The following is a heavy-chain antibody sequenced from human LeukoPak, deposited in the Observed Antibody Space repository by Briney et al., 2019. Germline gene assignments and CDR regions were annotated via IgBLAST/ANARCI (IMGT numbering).Heavy chain of an antibody. J-gene: IGHJ4*02. CDR1: GFTFRSYG. CDR2: ISGRGGST. V-gene: IGHV3-23*01. D-gene: IGHD4-17*01. CDR3: ARTGRTVTTPPDY. Sequence: GGTLRLSCAAPGFTFRSYGMSWVRQAPGKGLEWVSAISGRGGSTYYADSVKGRFTISRDNSKNTLYLPMNSLRAEDTAVYYCARTGRTVTTPPDYWGQGTLVTVSS.